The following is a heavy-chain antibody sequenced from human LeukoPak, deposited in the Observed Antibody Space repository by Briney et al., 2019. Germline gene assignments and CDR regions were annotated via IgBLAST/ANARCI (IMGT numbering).Heavy chain of an antibody. J-gene: IGHJ5*02. Sequence: SETLSLTCTVSGGSISSYYWSWIRQPPGKGLEWIGYIYHSGSTNYNPSLKSRVTISVDTSKNQFSLKPSSVTAADTAVYYCARDRVLWFGEPFDPWGQGTLVTVSS. CDR2: IYHSGST. D-gene: IGHD3-10*01. V-gene: IGHV4-59*01. CDR3: ARDRVLWFGEPFDP. CDR1: GGSISSYY.